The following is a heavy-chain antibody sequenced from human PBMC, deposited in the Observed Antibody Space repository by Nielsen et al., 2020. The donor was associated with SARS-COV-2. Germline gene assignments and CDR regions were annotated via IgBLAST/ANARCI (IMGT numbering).Heavy chain of an antibody. J-gene: IGHJ5*02. Sequence: GNIYHSGSTNYNPSLKSRVTISVDTSKNQFSLKLSSVTAADTAVYYCARGHTGYSSALTWGQGTLVTVSS. V-gene: IGHV4-34*01. CDR2: IYHSGST. D-gene: IGHD6-19*01. CDR3: ARGHTGYSSALT.